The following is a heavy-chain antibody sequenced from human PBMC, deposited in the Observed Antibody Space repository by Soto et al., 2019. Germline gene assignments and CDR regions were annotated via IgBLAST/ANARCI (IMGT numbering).Heavy chain of an antibody. CDR2: VYWTGST. CDR3: ARSRYTYGLLIDY. V-gene: IGHV4-39*01. CDR1: GDSITTNGYY. Sequence: KPSETLSLTCSVSGDSITTNGYYWGWIRQPPGKGLQWIGNVYWTGSTFSHPSLTSRVFISVDTSKNEFSLRLTSVTAADTAVYYCARSRYTYGLLIDYWGPGTLVTVSS. D-gene: IGHD2-8*01. J-gene: IGHJ4*02.